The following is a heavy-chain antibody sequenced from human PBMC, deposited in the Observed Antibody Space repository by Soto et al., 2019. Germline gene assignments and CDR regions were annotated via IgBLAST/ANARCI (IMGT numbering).Heavy chain of an antibody. D-gene: IGHD2-15*01. CDR3: AHSPGWYYLDY. Sequence: QVQLQESGPGLVVPSGTLSLICAVSGASIITQNYYNWVRQSPGKGLELIGEIHHSGNTNFSPSPKSRATLSVDTSKNQVSLRLITVTAADTAIYNWAHSPGWYYLDYWGQAALVTVS. J-gene: IGHJ4*02. CDR2: IHHSGNT. CDR1: GASIITQNY. V-gene: IGHV4-4*02.